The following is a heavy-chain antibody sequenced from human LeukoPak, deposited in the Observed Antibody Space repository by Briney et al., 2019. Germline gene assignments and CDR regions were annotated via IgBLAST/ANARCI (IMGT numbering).Heavy chain of an antibody. D-gene: IGHD1-26*01. J-gene: IGHJ4*02. Sequence: SGTLSLTCTVSGGSISSYYWSWIRQPPGKGLEWIGYIYYSGSTNYNPSLKSRVTISVDTSKNQFSLKLSSVTAADTAVYYCARGAQWVLDYWGQGTLVTVSS. CDR3: ARGAQWVLDY. V-gene: IGHV4-59*01. CDR1: GGSISSYY. CDR2: IYYSGST.